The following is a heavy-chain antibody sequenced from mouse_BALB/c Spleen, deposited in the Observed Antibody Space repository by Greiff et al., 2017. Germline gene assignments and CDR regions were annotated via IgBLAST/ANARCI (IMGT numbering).Heavy chain of an antibody. V-gene: IGHV5-17*02. CDR1: GFTFSSFG. J-gene: IGHJ2*01. Sequence: EVQLVESGGGLVQPGGSRKLSCAASGFTFSSFGMHWVRQAPEKGLEWVAYISSGSSTIYYADTVKGRFTISRDNPKNTLFLQMTSLRSEDTAMYYCARALSFDYWGQGTTLTVSS. CDR2: ISSGSSTI. CDR3: ARALSFDY.